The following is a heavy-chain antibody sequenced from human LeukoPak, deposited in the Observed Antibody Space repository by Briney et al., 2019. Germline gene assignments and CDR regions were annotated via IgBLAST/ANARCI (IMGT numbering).Heavy chain of an antibody. CDR1: GFTVSSNY. V-gene: IGHV3-53*01. CDR2: IYSGGST. D-gene: IGHD2/OR15-2a*01. CDR3: AKVRIIWNSHPPDFQH. J-gene: IGHJ1*01. Sequence: PGGSLRLSCAASGFTVSSNYMSWVRQAPGKGLEWVSVIYSGGSTYYADSVKGRFTISRDNSKNTLYLQMNSLRAEDTAVYYCAKVRIIWNSHPPDFQHWGQGTLVTVSS.